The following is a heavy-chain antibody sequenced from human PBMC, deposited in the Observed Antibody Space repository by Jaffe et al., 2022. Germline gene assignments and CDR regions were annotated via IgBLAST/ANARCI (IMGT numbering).Heavy chain of an antibody. D-gene: IGHD3-10*01. J-gene: IGHJ3*02. CDR1: GFTFSSYE. CDR3: ARDRPRAGKPALDAFDI. V-gene: IGHV3-48*03. Sequence: EVQLVESGGGLVQPGGSLRLSCAASGFTFSSYEMNWVRQAPGKGLEWVSYISSSGSTIYYADSVKGRFTISRDNAKNSLYLQMNSLRAEDTAVYYCARDRPRAGKPALDAFDIWGQGTMVTVSS. CDR2: ISSSGSTI.